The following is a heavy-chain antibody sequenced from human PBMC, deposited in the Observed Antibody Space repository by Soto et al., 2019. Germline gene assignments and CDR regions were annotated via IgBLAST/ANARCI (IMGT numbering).Heavy chain of an antibody. CDR1: GGSFTSNNW. CDR3: ASRDPGASVDY. Sequence: SETLSLTCAVSGGSFTSNNWWTWVRQPPGQGLEWIGEIYRTGSTNYNPSLKSRVTISLDKSENQFSLKVTSLTAADTAVYYCASRDPGASVDYWGQGTLVTVSS. J-gene: IGHJ4*02. D-gene: IGHD1-26*01. V-gene: IGHV4-4*02. CDR2: IYRTGST.